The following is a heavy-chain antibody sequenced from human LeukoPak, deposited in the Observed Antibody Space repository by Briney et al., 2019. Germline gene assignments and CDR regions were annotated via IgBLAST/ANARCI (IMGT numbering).Heavy chain of an antibody. V-gene: IGHV3-66*01. CDR3: ARERIGDDAFDI. CDR2: IYSGGNT. CDR1: GFTVSSNY. Sequence: GGSLRLSCAASGFTVSSNYMSWVRQAPGKGLEWVSVIYSGGNTYYADSVKGRFTISRDNSKNTLYLQMNSLRAEDTAVYYCARERIGDDAFDIWGQGTMVTVSS. J-gene: IGHJ3*02. D-gene: IGHD2-15*01.